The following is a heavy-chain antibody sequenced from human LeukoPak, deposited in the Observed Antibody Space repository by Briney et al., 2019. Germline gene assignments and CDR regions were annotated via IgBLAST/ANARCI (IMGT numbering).Heavy chain of an antibody. J-gene: IGHJ3*02. CDR3: ARHRYCSSTSCQGAAFDI. V-gene: IGHV1-8*01. D-gene: IGHD2-2*01. CDR2: MNPNSGNT. Sequence: GASVKVSCKASGYTFTSYDINWVRQATGQGLEWMGWMNPNSGNTGYAQKFQGRVTMTRNTSISTAYMGLSSLRSEDTAVYYCARHRYCSSTSCQGAAFDIWGQGTMVTVSS. CDR1: GYTFTSYD.